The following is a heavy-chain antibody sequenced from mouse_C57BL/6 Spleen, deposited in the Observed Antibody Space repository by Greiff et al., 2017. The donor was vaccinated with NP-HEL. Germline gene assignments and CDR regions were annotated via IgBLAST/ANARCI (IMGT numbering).Heavy chain of an antibody. CDR1: GYSFTDYN. V-gene: IGHV1-39*01. CDR3: YYYGNSYVYFGY. D-gene: IGHD1-1*01. CDR2: INPNYGTT. Sequence: VQLKQSGPELVKPGASVKISCKASGYSFTDYNMNWVKQSTGKSLEWIGVINPNYGTTSYNQKFKGKATLTVDQSSSTAYMQLSSLTSEDSAVYYGYYYGNSYVYFGYWGQGTTLTVSS. J-gene: IGHJ2*01.